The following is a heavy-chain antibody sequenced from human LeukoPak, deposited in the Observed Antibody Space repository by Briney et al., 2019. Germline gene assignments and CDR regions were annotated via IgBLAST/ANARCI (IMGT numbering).Heavy chain of an antibody. CDR1: NDSISSYC. Sequence: SETLSLTCTVSNDSISSYCCSWVRQPPGKGMEWIGFMCPSGRTDYNPSLKSRVTMSIDTSKNQLSMELRFLTAADTAVYYCATSYDGKTAPYDLWGHGTLVTVSS. CDR3: ATSYDGKTAPYDL. J-gene: IGHJ5*02. CDR2: MCPSGRT. D-gene: IGHD4-23*01. V-gene: IGHV4-4*08.